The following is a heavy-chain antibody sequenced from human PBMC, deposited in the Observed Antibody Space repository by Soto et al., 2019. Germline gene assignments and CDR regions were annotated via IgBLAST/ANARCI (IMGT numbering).Heavy chain of an antibody. J-gene: IGHJ6*02. V-gene: IGHV3-30-3*01. CDR1: GFTFSSYA. CDR3: ARDPDLLFIVVVPAARYGMDV. Sequence: QVQLVESGGGVVQPGRSLRLSCAASGFTFSSYAMHWVRQAPGKGLEWVAVISYDGSNKYYADSVKGRFTISRDNSKNTLYLQMNSLRAEDTAVYYCARDPDLLFIVVVPAARYGMDVWGQGTTVTVSS. D-gene: IGHD2-2*01. CDR2: ISYDGSNK.